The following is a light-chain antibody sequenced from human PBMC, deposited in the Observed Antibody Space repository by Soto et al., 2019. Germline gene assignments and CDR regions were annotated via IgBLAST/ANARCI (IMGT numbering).Light chain of an antibody. J-gene: IGKJ2*01. CDR2: GTS. CDR3: QHYISTQYT. Sequence: EIVVTQSPGTLSLSPGERATLSCRASQSVSSNSLAWYQQKPGQAPRLLIYGTSSRATGIPDRFSGSGSGTDFTLTISRLETEDFAVYYCQHYISTQYTFGQGTKLEIK. V-gene: IGKV3-20*01. CDR1: QSVSSNS.